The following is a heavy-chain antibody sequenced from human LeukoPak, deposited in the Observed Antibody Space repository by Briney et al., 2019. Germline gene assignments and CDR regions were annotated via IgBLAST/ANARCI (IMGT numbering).Heavy chain of an antibody. D-gene: IGHD6-13*01. CDR2: IYYSGST. CDR1: GGSMRNYY. J-gene: IGHJ4*02. V-gene: IGHV4-59*08. CDR3: ARHEPYSSNWADFDY. Sequence: PSETLSLTCTVSGGSMRNYYWSWIRQSPGKGLEWIGYIYYSGSTNYNPSLKSRVTMSVDTSKNQFSLKLTSVTAADTAVYYCARHEPYSSNWADFDYWGQGTLVTVSS.